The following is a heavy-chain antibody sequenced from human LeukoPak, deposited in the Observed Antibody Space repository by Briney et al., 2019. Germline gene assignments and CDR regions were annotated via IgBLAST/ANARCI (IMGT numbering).Heavy chain of an antibody. J-gene: IGHJ4*02. V-gene: IGHV3-9*01. CDR1: GFTFDDYA. CDR2: ISWNSGSI. Sequence: PGRSLRLSCAASGFTFDDYAMHWVRQAPGKGLEWVSGISWNSGSIGYADSVKGRFTISRDNAKNSLYLQMNSLRAEDTALYYCAGGTENWGQGTLVTVSS. CDR3: AGGTEN. D-gene: IGHD3-16*01.